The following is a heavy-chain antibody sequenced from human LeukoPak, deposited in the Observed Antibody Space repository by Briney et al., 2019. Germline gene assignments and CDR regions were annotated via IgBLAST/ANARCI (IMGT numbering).Heavy chain of an antibody. V-gene: IGHV3-53*01. J-gene: IGHJ4*02. D-gene: IGHD5-18*01. CDR2: LYGGGTT. CDR1: GVTVSSNY. Sequence: TGGSLRLSCAVFGVTVSSNYMSWVRQAPGKGLEWVSVLYGGGTTYYADSVKGRFTISRDNSKNTLYLQMNSLGADDTAVYYCAKGLLRLWLPDYWGQGTLVTVSS. CDR3: AKGLLRLWLPDY.